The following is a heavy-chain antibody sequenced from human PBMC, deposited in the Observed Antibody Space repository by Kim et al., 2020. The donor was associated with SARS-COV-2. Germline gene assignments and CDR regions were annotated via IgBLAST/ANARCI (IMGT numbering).Heavy chain of an antibody. V-gene: IGHV4-59*01. J-gene: IGHJ2*01. D-gene: IGHD6-19*01. CDR1: GGSISSYY. CDR3: ARERGGYSSDVLSWYFDL. CDR2: IYYSGST. Sequence: SETLSLTCTVSGGSISSYYWSWIRQPPGKGLEWIGYIYYSGSTNYNPSLKSRVTISVDTSKNQFSLKLSSVTAADTAVYYCARERGGYSSDVLSWYFDLWGRGTLVTVSS.